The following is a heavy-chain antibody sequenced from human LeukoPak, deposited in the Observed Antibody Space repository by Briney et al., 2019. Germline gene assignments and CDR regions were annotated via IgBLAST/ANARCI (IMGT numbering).Heavy chain of an antibody. CDR2: IIPIFGTA. Sequence: APVKVSCKASGGTFSSYAISWVRQAPGQGLEWMGGIIPIFGTANYAQKFQGRVTMTTDTSTSTAYMELRSLRSDDTAVYYCALTPLAAAGTWFDPWGQGTLVTVSS. CDR3: ALTPLAAAGTWFDP. CDR1: GGTFSSYA. J-gene: IGHJ5*02. D-gene: IGHD6-13*01. V-gene: IGHV1-69*05.